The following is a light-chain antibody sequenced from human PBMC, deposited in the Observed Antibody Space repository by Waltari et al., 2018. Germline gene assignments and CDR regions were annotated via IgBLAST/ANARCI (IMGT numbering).Light chain of an antibody. V-gene: IGKV3-20*01. Sequence: EIVLTQSPGTLSLSPGDRATLSCRASQSTSTSSLAWYQQKPGQPPRLLIYGTSTRATGIPDRFSGSGSGTDFTLAISRLEREDFAVYYCQHYGSSPPLYTFGQGTKLEIK. J-gene: IGKJ2*01. CDR3: QHYGSSPPLYT. CDR1: QSTSTSS. CDR2: GTS.